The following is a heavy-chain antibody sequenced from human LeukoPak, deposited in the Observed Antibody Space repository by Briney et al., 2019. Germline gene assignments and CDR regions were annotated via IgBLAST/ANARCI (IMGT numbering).Heavy chain of an antibody. J-gene: IGHJ4*02. CDR3: ARDAYYGDYPAYYFDY. D-gene: IGHD4-17*01. CDR1: GFTFSSYW. Sequence: GGSLRLSCAASGFTFSSYWMSWVRQAPGKGLEGVANIKQDGSEKYYVDSVKGRFTISRDNAKNSLYLQMNSLRAEDTAVYYCARDAYYGDYPAYYFDYWGQGTLVTVSS. V-gene: IGHV3-7*01. CDR2: IKQDGSEK.